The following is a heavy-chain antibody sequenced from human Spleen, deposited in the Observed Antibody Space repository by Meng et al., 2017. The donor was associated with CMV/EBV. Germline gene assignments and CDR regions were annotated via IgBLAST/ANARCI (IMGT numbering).Heavy chain of an antibody. CDR2: IFYSGST. CDR3: ARTPELAVYYGMDV. D-gene: IGHD6-19*01. CDR1: GGSIGSGPYY. J-gene: IGHJ6*02. Sequence: GSLRLSCTVSGGSIGSGPYYWGWIRQPPGKGLEWIGNIFYSGSTYYNPSLKSRVTISVDTSKNQFSLKLTSVTAADTAVYYCARTPELAVYYGMDVWSQGTTVTVSS. V-gene: IGHV4-39*01.